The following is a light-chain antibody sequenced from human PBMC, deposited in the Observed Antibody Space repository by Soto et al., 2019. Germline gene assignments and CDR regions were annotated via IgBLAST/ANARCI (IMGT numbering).Light chain of an antibody. CDR3: QYYGSSPLT. CDR1: QSVSNNY. Sequence: IVLTQSPGTLSLSPGERATLSCRASQSVSNNYLAWYQQKLGQAPRLLIFGASNRATGIPDRFSGSGSGTDFTLTISRLEPEDFAVYACQYYGSSPLTFGGGTKVDIK. V-gene: IGKV3-20*01. J-gene: IGKJ4*01. CDR2: GAS.